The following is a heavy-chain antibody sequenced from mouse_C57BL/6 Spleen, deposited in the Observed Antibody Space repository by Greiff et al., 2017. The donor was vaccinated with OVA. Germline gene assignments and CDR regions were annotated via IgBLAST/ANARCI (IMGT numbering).Heavy chain of an antibody. CDR3: ARKDGNYDAMDY. J-gene: IGHJ4*01. V-gene: IGHV1-50*01. Sequence: QVQLQQSGAELVKPGASVKLSCKASGYTFTSYWMQWVKQRPGQGLEWIGEIDPSDSYTNYNQKFKGKATLTVDTSSSTAYMQLSSLTSEDSAVYYCARKDGNYDAMDYWGQGTSVTVSS. CDR1: GYTFTSYW. CDR2: IDPSDSYT. D-gene: IGHD2-1*01.